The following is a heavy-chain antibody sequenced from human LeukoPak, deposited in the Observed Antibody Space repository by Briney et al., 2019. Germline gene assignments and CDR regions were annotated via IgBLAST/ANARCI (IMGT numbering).Heavy chain of an antibody. CDR3: ARHRGASSGYQDY. J-gene: IGHJ4*02. CDR2: FYPAASHT. D-gene: IGHD3-22*01. Sequence: IFYPAASHTRYSPSFQGLVTISADKSIRTAYLQWSSLKASDTAMYYCARHRGASSGYQDYWGQGTLVTVSS. V-gene: IGHV5-51*01.